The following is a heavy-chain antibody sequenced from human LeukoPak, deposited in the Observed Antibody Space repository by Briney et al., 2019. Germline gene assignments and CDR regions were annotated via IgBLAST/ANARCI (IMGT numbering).Heavy chain of an antibody. CDR1: GFIFSSHA. J-gene: IGHJ4*02. Sequence: GGSLRLSCEASGFIFSSHAMTWVRQAPGKGLEWVSDICGSGGRTDYADSVKGRSTISRDNSKNTLYLQMNSLRAEDTAIYYCAKDRTLVGAPNGYWGQGTLVTVSS. CDR3: AKDRTLVGAPNGY. CDR2: ICGSGGRT. D-gene: IGHD1-26*01. V-gene: IGHV3-23*01.